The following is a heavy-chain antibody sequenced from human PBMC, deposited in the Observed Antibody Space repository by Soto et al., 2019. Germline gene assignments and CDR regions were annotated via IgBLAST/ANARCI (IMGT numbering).Heavy chain of an antibody. CDR1: GFTVSSNY. CDR2: IYSGGST. J-gene: IGHJ6*02. CDR3: ARDARLDYGMDV. Sequence: EVQLVETGGGLIQPGGSLRLSCAASGFTVSSNYMSWVRQAPGKGLEWVSVIYSGGSTYYADSVKGRFTISRDNSKNTLYLQMNSLRAEDTAVYYCARDARLDYGMDVWGQGTTVTVSS. D-gene: IGHD3-16*01. V-gene: IGHV3-53*02.